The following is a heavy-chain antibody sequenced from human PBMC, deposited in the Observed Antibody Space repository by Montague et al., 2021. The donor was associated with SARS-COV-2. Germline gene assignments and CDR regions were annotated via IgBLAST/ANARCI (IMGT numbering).Heavy chain of an antibody. V-gene: IGHV4-34*01. J-gene: IGHJ5*02. Sequence: SETLSLTCTVSGGSLSGYYWSWIRQPPGKGLEWIGEINHRGTTNDNPSLKSRVALSLDTSRNQFSLNLNSVTAADTAVYYCVRDPAVKSYYDFWSGPKWFDPWGQGNLVTVSS. D-gene: IGHD3-3*01. CDR1: GGSLSGYY. CDR2: INHRGTT. CDR3: VRDPAVKSYYDFWSGPKWFDP.